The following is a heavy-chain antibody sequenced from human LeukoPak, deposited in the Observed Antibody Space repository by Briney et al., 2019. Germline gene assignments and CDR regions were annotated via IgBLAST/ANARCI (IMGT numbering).Heavy chain of an antibody. CDR2: IYTSGST. Sequence: SETLSLTCTVSGGSISSYYWSWIRQPAGKGLEWIGRIYTSGSTNYNPSLKSRVTISVDTSKNQFSLKLSSVTAADTAVYYCARATGRFGVRYYYYYMDVWGKGTTVTVSS. V-gene: IGHV4-4*07. D-gene: IGHD3-10*01. J-gene: IGHJ6*03. CDR1: GGSISSYY. CDR3: ARATGRFGVRYYYYYMDV.